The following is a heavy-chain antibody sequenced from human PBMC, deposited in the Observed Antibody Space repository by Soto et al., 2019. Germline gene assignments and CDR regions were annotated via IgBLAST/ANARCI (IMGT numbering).Heavy chain of an antibody. J-gene: IGHJ4*02. D-gene: IGHD2-15*01. CDR3: AREARYCSGGSCYFLPGIDY. CDR1: GGTFSSYA. Sequence: QVQLVQSGAEVKKPGSSVKVSCKASGGTFSSYAISWVRQAPGQGLEWMGGIIPIFGTANYAQKFQGRVTITADESRSTAYMEVSGLRSEDTAVYYCAREARYCSGGSCYFLPGIDYWGQGTLVTVSS. V-gene: IGHV1-69*12. CDR2: IIPIFGTA.